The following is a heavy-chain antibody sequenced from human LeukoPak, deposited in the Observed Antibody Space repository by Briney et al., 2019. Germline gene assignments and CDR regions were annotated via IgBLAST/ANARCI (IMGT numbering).Heavy chain of an antibody. D-gene: IGHD6-13*01. CDR3: GSSLAAAGAFDI. Sequence: SETLSLTCAVYGGSFSGYYWSWLRQPPGKGLEWIAEINHSGSTNYNPSLKSRVTISVDTSKNQFSLKLSSVTAADTAVYYCGSSLAAAGAFDIWGQGTMVTVSS. J-gene: IGHJ3*02. CDR1: GGSFSGYY. V-gene: IGHV4-34*01. CDR2: INHSGST.